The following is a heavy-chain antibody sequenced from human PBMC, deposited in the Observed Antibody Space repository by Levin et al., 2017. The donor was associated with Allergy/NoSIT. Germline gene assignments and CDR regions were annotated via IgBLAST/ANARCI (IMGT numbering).Heavy chain of an antibody. V-gene: IGHV1-69*01. Sequence: KISCKASGGTFSSYALSWVRQAPGQGLEWMGGIIPIFGTANYEQKFQGRVTITADESTSTAYMDLSSLRSDDTAVYYCAVTRGNTYKALWTFDYWGQGTLVTVSS. CDR3: AVTRGNTYKALWTFDY. D-gene: IGHD5-18*01. J-gene: IGHJ4*02. CDR1: GGTFSSYA. CDR2: IIPIFGTA.